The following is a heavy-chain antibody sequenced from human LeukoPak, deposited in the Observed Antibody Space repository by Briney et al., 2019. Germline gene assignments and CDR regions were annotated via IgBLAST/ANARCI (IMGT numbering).Heavy chain of an antibody. CDR3: ARAGIAAQSGTFDY. CDR2: INPSGGST. D-gene: IGHD6-6*01. J-gene: IGHJ4*02. CDR1: GYTFTSYY. Sequence: ASVKVSYKASGYTFTSYYMHWVRQAPGQGLEWMGIINPSGGSTSYAQKFQGRVTMTRDMSTSTVYMELSRLRSDDTAVYYCARAGIAAQSGTFDYWGQGTLVTVSS. V-gene: IGHV1-46*01.